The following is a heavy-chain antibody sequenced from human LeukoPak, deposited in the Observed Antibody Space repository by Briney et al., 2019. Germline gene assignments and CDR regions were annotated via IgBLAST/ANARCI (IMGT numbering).Heavy chain of an antibody. CDR1: GFTFSSYW. CDR3: ARGTGYGFFDS. V-gene: IGHV3-74*01. D-gene: IGHD5-18*01. J-gene: IGHJ4*02. CDR2: INSDGNIT. Sequence: GGSLRLSCAASGFTFSSYWMHWVRHAPGKGLVWVSRINSDGNITNYADSVKGRFTISRDNAKNTLYLQMNSLRAEDMAVYYCARGTGYGFFDSWGQGTLVTVSS.